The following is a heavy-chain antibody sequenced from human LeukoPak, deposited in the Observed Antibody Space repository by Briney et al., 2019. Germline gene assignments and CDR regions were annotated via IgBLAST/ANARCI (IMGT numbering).Heavy chain of an antibody. CDR2: IGGYNGNT. Sequence: GASLKVSCKASGYTFTRYGISWVRQAPGQGLEWMGWIGGYNGNTNYAGKLKGRVTMTTATSTSTVYMELRSLRSDDTAVYYCARDSLYYGSGSYLGFDPWGQGTLVTVSS. CDR1: GYTFTRYG. V-gene: IGHV1-18*01. D-gene: IGHD3-10*01. CDR3: ARDSLYYGSGSYLGFDP. J-gene: IGHJ5*02.